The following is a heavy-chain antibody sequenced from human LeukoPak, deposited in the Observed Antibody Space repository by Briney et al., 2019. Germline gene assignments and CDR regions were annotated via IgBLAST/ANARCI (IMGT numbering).Heavy chain of an antibody. V-gene: IGHV4-34*01. CDR2: INHSGST. D-gene: IGHD3-10*01. CDR3: ARGLYYYGSGTNFDY. Sequence: SETLSLTCAVFGGSFSGYFWNWIRQPPGKGLEWIGEINHSGSTNYNPSLKSRVAISVDTSKNQFSLKLSSVTAADTAVYYCARGLYYYGSGTNFDYWGQGTLVTVSS. J-gene: IGHJ4*02. CDR1: GGSFSGYF.